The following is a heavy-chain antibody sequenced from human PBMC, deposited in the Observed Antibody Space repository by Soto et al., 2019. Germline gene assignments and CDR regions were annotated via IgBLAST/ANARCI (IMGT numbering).Heavy chain of an antibody. Sequence: QVQLVESGGGVVQPGRSLRLSCAASGFTFSSYAMHWVRQAPGKGLEWVAVISYDGSNKYYADSVKGRFTISRDNSKNTPYLQMNSLRAEDTAVYYCARDRYGMDVWGQGTTVTVSS. V-gene: IGHV3-30-3*01. CDR1: GFTFSSYA. J-gene: IGHJ6*02. CDR3: ARDRYGMDV. CDR2: ISYDGSNK.